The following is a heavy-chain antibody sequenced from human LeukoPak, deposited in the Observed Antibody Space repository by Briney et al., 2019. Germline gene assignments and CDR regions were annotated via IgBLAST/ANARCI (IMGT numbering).Heavy chain of an antibody. CDR1: GGSFSGYY. J-gene: IGHJ6*03. D-gene: IGHD6-6*01. V-gene: IGHV4-34*01. Sequence: SETLSLTCAVYGGSFSGYYWSWIRQPPGKGLEWIGEINHSGSTNYNPSLKSRVTISVDTSKNQFSLKLSSVTAADTAVYYCAREGPGRTAARRYYYYYYMDVWGKGTTVTVSS. CDR3: AREGPGRTAARRYYYYYYMDV. CDR2: INHSGST.